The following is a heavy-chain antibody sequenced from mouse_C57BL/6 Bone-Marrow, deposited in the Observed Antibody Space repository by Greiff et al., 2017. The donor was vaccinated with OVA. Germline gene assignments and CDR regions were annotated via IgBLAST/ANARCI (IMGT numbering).Heavy chain of an antibody. CDR1: GYTFTDYE. Sequence: QVQLKESGAELVRPGASVTLSCKASGYTFTDYEMHWVKQTPVHGLEWIGPIDPETGGTAYNQKFKGKAILTVDKSSSTAYMELRSLTSEDSAVYDCAYYCGTAWFAYWGQGTLVTVSA. J-gene: IGHJ3*01. CDR3: AYYCGTAWFAY. V-gene: IGHV1-15*01. CDR2: IDPETGGT. D-gene: IGHD1-1*01.